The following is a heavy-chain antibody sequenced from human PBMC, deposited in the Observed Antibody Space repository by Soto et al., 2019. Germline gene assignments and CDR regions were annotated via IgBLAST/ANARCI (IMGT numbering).Heavy chain of an antibody. Sequence: ASVKVSCTASGYTFTSYGISWVRQAPGQGLEWMGWISAYNGNTNYAQKLQGRVTMTTDTSTSTAYMELRSLRSDDTAVYYCARGYCSGGSCYYYYYMDVWGKGTTVTVSS. CDR1: GYTFTSYG. J-gene: IGHJ6*03. V-gene: IGHV1-18*01. D-gene: IGHD2-15*01. CDR3: ARGYCSGGSCYYYYYMDV. CDR2: ISAYNGNT.